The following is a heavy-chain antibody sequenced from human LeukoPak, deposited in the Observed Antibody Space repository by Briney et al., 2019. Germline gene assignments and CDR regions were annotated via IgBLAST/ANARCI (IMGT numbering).Heavy chain of an antibody. CDR2: ISGSGGST. CDR3: AKGDIVVVPAAMDYYHYGMDV. V-gene: IGHV3-23*01. D-gene: IGHD2-2*01. J-gene: IGHJ6*02. CDR1: GFTFSSYA. Sequence: PGGSLRLSCAASGFTFSSYAMSWVRQAPGKGLEWVSAISGSGGSTYYADSVKGRFTIPRDNSKNTLYLQMNSLRAEDTAVYYCAKGDIVVVPAAMDYYHYGMDVWGQGTTVTVSS.